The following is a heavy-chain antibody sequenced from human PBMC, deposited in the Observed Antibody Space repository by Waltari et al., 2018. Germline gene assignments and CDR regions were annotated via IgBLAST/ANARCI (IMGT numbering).Heavy chain of an antibody. Sequence: QVQLVQSGAEVKKPGASVKVSCKPSGYTFTSYDIHWVRQATGQGLEWMGWMNPNSGNTGYAQKFKGRVTMTRNTSISTAYMELSSLRSEDTAVYYCARAITMVRGAHGGYWGQGTLVTVSS. CDR3: ARAITMVRGAHGGY. CDR1: GYTFTSYD. J-gene: IGHJ4*02. V-gene: IGHV1-8*01. CDR2: MNPNSGNT. D-gene: IGHD3-10*01.